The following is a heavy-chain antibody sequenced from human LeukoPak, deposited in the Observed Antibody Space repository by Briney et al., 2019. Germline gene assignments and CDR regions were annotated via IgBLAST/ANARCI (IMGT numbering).Heavy chain of an antibody. V-gene: IGHV3-30*04. CDR1: GFTFSGSA. CDR3: ARGGKCSDGKCYLIDY. CDR2: MSFDGSHE. Sequence: GGSLRLSCAASGFTFSGSAMHWVRQAPGKGLEWVAIMSFDGSHERYGDSVKGRFTLSRDNSKNTLYLQINSLRTEDTAVYYCARGGKCSDGKCYLIDYWGQGTLVTVSS. J-gene: IGHJ4*02. D-gene: IGHD2-15*01.